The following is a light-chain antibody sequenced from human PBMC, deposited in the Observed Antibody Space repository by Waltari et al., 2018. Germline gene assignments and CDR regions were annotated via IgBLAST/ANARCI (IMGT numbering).Light chain of an antibody. CDR1: SSDVGPYNS. V-gene: IGLV2-8*01. J-gene: IGLJ1*01. Sequence: QSALTQPPSASGSPGQSVAISCTATSSDVGPYNSLPRSQQHPGKAPKLIIYDVTKRPSGVPDRFSGSKSGNTASLTVSGLQADDEADYHCSSYTDSTNNLYVFGTGTKVTVL. CDR2: DVT. CDR3: SSYTDSTNNLYV.